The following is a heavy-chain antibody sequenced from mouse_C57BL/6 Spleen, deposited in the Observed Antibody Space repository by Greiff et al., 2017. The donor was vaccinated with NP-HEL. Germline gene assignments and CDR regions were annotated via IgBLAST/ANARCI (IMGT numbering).Heavy chain of an antibody. CDR3: AREGHYYGSGGFAY. J-gene: IGHJ3*01. CDR1: GYSITSGYD. CDR2: ISYSGST. V-gene: IGHV3-1*01. D-gene: IGHD1-1*01. Sequence: VQLKESGPGMVKPSQSLSLTCTVTGYSITSGYDWHWLRHFPGNKLEWMGYISYSGSTNYNPSLKSRISITHDTSKNHFFLKLNSVTTEDTATYYCAREGHYYGSGGFAYWGQGTLVTVSA.